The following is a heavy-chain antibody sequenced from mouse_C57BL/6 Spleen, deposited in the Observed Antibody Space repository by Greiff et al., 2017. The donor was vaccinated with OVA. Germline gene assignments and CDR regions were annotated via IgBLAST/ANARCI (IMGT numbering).Heavy chain of an antibody. D-gene: IGHD1-1*01. CDR3: TRGGYGSSYGYFDV. V-gene: IGHV5-9-1*02. J-gene: IGHJ1*03. Sequence: EVKLVESGEGLVKPGGSLKLSCAASGFTFSSYAMSWVRQTPEKRLEWVAYISSGGAYIYYADTVKGRFTISRDNARNTLYLQMSSLKSEDTAMYYCTRGGYGSSYGYFDVWGTGTTVTVSS. CDR1: GFTFSSYA. CDR2: ISSGGAYI.